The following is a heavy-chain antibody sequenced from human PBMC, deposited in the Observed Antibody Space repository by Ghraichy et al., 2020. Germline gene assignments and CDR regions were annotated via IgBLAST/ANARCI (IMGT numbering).Heavy chain of an antibody. J-gene: IGHJ4*02. CDR1: GGSISSSSYY. D-gene: IGHD6-13*01. Sequence: SETLSLTCTVSGGSISSSSYYWGWIRQPPGKGLEWIGSIYYSGSTYYNPSLKSRVTISVDTSKNQFSLKLSSVTAADTAVYYCARLYGSSWYEDYWGQGTLVTVSS. CDR3: ARLYGSSWYEDY. CDR2: IYYSGST. V-gene: IGHV4-39*01.